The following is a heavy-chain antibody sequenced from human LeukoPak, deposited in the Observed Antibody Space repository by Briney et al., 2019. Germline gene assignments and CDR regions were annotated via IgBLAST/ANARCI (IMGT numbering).Heavy chain of an antibody. Sequence: PSETLSLTCAVYGGSLSGYYWSWIRQPPGKGLEWIGSIYHSGSTYYNPSLRSRVTISVDTSKNQFSLKLSSVTAADTAVYYCAREPYSSSWFSGDGYWGQGTLVTVSS. CDR3: AREPYSSSWFSGDGY. V-gene: IGHV4-34*01. J-gene: IGHJ4*02. CDR2: IYHSGST. D-gene: IGHD6-13*01. CDR1: GGSLSGYY.